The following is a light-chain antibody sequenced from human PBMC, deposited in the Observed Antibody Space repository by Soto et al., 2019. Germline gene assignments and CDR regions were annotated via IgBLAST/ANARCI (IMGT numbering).Light chain of an antibody. Sequence: DIQMTQSPSSLSACVGDRVIITCRTSQSISNYLNWYQHKPGKAPKVLISAASNLQSGVPSRFSGSGSGTVFTLTISSLQPEDFATYFCQQSYTLSPLTFGGGTKVYIK. CDR3: QQSYTLSPLT. V-gene: IGKV1-39*01. CDR2: AAS. J-gene: IGKJ4*01. CDR1: QSISNY.